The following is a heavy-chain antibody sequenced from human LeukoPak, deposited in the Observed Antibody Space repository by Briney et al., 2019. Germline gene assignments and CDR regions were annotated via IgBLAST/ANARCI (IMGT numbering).Heavy chain of an antibody. CDR3: ARWRSDWSEFDY. J-gene: IGHJ4*02. D-gene: IGHD6-19*01. V-gene: IGHV3-7*01. CDR2: IKADGSFP. Sequence: PGGSLRLSCAPSGFLFSRYWMAWVRQAPGKGLEWVANIKADGSFPEYGDSVKGRFIISRDNAENFLFLHMSSLRVEDTAIYFCARWRSDWSEFDYWGQGTLVTVSS. CDR1: GFLFSRYW.